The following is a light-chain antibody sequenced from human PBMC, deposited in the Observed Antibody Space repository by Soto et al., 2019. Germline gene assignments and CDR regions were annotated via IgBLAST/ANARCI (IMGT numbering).Light chain of an antibody. Sequence: SVMSQRASVSGSPGQSITISYTRTSSDVGAYKYDSWYQQDPGKAPKRLLYEVSNRPSVVSNRFSASKSGNTASLTISRLQAEDEADYYCSSYTSSSTYVFGTGTKVTV. CDR1: SSDVGAYKY. CDR3: SSYTSSSTYV. V-gene: IGLV2-14*01. J-gene: IGLJ1*01. CDR2: EVS.